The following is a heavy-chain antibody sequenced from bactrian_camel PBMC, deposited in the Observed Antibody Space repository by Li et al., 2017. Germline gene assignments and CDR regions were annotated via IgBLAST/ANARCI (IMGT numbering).Heavy chain of an antibody. CDR2: IHSDGITT. Sequence: HVQLVESGGGVVQPGGSLTLSCAGPGLTFSYHWMFWVRQAPGKGLDWISSIHSDGITTYYSDSVKGRFTISRDNAKNTVYLQLNSLKTEDTAMYYCARYVTTWTIGLGYWGQGTQVTVS. CDR1: GLTFSYHW. V-gene: IGHV3S1*01. J-gene: IGHJ6*01. CDR3: ARYVTTWTIGLGY. D-gene: IGHD2*01.